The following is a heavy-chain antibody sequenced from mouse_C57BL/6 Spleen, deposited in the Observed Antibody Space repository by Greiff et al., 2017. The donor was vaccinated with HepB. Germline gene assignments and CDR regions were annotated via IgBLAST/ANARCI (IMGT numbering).Heavy chain of an antibody. CDR2: IDPETGGT. CDR1: GYTFTDYE. CDR3: TRDYYGSSQPPYAMDY. J-gene: IGHJ4*01. Sequence: QVQLQQSGAELVRPGASVTLSCKASGYTFTDYEMHWVKQTPVHGLEWIGAIDPETGGTAYNQKFKGKAILTADKSSSTAYMELRSLTSEDSAVYYCTRDYYGSSQPPYAMDYWGQGTSVTVSS. V-gene: IGHV1-15*01. D-gene: IGHD1-1*01.